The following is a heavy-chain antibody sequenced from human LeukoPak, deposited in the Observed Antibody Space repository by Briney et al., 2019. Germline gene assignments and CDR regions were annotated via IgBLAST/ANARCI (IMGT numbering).Heavy chain of an antibody. Sequence: SETLSLTCAVSGGSISSGAYSWSWIRQPPGKGLEWIGYIFHSGSTYCNPSLKSRVIISVDRSKNQFSLKLSSVTAADTAVYYCARSSSWSGLDYWGQGTLVTVSS. J-gene: IGHJ4*02. V-gene: IGHV4-30-2*01. CDR2: IFHSGST. CDR1: GGSISSGAYS. CDR3: ARSSSWSGLDY. D-gene: IGHD6-13*01.